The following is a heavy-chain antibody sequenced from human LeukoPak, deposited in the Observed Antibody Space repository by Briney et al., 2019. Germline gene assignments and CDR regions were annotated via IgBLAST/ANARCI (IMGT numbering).Heavy chain of an antibody. V-gene: IGHV1-18*01. D-gene: IGHD3/OR15-3a*01. CDR2: ISAYNGHT. CDR3: ARGGLPARSWFDP. Sequence: ASVKVSCKAFGYTFTNYGISWVRQAPGQGLEWMGWISAYNGHTNSAQRLQGRVSLTTDTSTNTAYMELRSLRSDDTAVYYCARGGLPARSWFDPWGQGNPGHRLL. J-gene: IGHJ5*02. CDR1: GYTFTNYG.